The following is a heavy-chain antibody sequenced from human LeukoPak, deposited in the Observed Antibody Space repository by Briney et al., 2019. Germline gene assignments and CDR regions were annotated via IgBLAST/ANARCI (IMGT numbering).Heavy chain of an antibody. D-gene: IGHD2-2*02. Sequence: SVQVSCKASGGTFSSYATSWVRQAPGQGLEWMGRIIPILGIANYAQKFQGRVTITADKSTSTAYMELSSLRSEDTAVYYCARDPAPHCSSTSCYNFGRSSYYYYGMDVWGQGTTVTVSS. J-gene: IGHJ6*02. CDR1: GGTFSSYA. CDR2: IIPILGIA. V-gene: IGHV1-69*04. CDR3: ARDPAPHCSSTSCYNFGRSSYYYYGMDV.